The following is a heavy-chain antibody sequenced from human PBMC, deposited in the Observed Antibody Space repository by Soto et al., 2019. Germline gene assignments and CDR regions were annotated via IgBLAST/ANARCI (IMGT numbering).Heavy chain of an antibody. D-gene: IGHD3-10*01. CDR3: ARGPRGYVYYHGMDV. J-gene: IGHJ6*02. CDR1: GGSISSYY. V-gene: IGHV4-4*07. CDR2: IDTSGTT. Sequence: SETLSLTCTVSGGSISSYYVSWIRQSAGKGLEWIGRIDTSGTTNYNPSFKSRVTMSVDASKNHFSLNLSSVTAADTAVYYCARGPRGYVYYHGMDVWGQGTTVTVSS.